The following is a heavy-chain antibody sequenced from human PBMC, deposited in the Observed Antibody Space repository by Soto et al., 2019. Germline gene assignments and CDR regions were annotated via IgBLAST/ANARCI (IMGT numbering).Heavy chain of an antibody. CDR2: INPSGGST. J-gene: IGHJ4*02. CDR3: AREFRVVVVAAQHFDY. V-gene: IGHV1-46*01. Sequence: ASVKVSCKASGYTFTSYYMHWVRQAPGQGLEWMGIINPSGGSTSYAQKFQGRVTMTRDTSTSTVYMELSSLRSEDTAVYYCAREFRVVVVAAQHFDYWGQGTLVTVS. CDR1: GYTFTSYY. D-gene: IGHD2-15*01.